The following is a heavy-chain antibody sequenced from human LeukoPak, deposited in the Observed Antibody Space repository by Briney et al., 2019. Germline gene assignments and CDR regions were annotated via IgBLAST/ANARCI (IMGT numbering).Heavy chain of an antibody. Sequence: ASVKVSCKTSQYTFTDHPLHWVREAPGQGLEWMGWISAYNGNTNYAQNVQGRVTMSRDTSTSTAYMELRSLRSDDTAVYYCARLDIVSILFDSWGQGTLVTVSS. CDR1: QYTFTDHP. D-gene: IGHD5/OR15-5a*01. CDR2: ISAYNGNT. J-gene: IGHJ4*02. CDR3: ARLDIVSILFDS. V-gene: IGHV1-18*04.